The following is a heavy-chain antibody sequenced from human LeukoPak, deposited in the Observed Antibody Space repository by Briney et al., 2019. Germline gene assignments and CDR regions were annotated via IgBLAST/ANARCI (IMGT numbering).Heavy chain of an antibody. J-gene: IGHJ4*02. Sequence: GGSMRLSCAASGFTFSSYGMHWVRQAPGKGLEWVALISDDGGKKYYADSVKGRFTISRDNSKNTLYLQMNSLRAEDTALYYCAKGGASVTRYVDYWGQGTLVTVSS. CDR2: ISDDGGKK. CDR1: GFTFSSYG. V-gene: IGHV3-30*18. D-gene: IGHD4-17*01. CDR3: AKGGASVTRYVDY.